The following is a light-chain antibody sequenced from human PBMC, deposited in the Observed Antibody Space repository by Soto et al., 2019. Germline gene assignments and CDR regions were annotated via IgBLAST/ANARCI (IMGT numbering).Light chain of an antibody. CDR2: DAS. V-gene: IGKV1-39*01. CDR1: QYISGW. Sequence: DIQVTQSPSTLSASVGDRVTITCRASQYISGWLAWYQQKPGKAPKLLIYDASSLRSGVPSRFSGGGSGTEFTLTVSSLQPEDVATYYCQQSYTTPLTFGQGTKVDIK. CDR3: QQSYTTPLT. J-gene: IGKJ1*01.